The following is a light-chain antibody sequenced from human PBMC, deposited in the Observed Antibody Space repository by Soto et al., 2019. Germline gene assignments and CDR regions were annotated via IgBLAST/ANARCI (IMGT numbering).Light chain of an antibody. CDR2: RAS. V-gene: IGKV1-5*03. J-gene: IGKJ2*01. CDR1: QSIDTA. CDR3: QQYGRSLT. Sequence: DIQMTQSPSTLSASVGDRVTITCRASQSIDTALAWYQQKPGKAPNLLIYRASNLESGAPSRFSGSGSGTEFTLAISSLQPDDFATYYCQQYGRSLTFGQGTKLEIK.